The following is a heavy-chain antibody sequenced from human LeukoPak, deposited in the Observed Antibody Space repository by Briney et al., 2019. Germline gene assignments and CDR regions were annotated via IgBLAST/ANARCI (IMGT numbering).Heavy chain of an antibody. CDR3: ARDQNFDF. V-gene: IGHV3-21*01. Sequence: GGSLRLSCAASGFTFSSYSMNWVRLAPGKGLEWVSSISDSSTYIYYADSVKGRFTISRDNAKNSVYLQMNSLRAEDTAVYHCARDQNFDFWGQGTLVTVPS. J-gene: IGHJ4*02. CDR1: GFTFSSYS. CDR2: ISDSSTYI.